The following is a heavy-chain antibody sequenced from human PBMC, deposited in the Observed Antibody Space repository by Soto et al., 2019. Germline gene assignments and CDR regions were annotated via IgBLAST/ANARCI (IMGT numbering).Heavy chain of an antibody. CDR2: ILYDGSKK. J-gene: IGHJ4*02. Sequence: VQLVESGGGLVKPGGSLRLSCAASGFTFSSYSMNWVRQAPGKGLEWVAVILYDGSKKYYADSVKGRFTISRDNSKNTLYLEMGSLRAEDTAVYYCAKDYCSSTSCYNDYWGQGTLVTVSS. CDR3: AKDYCSSTSCYNDY. CDR1: GFTFSSYS. D-gene: IGHD2-2*02. V-gene: IGHV3-30*18.